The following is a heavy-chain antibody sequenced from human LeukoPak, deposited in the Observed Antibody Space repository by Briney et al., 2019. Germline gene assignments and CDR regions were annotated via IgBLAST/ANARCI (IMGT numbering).Heavy chain of an antibody. CDR3: TRGALFDY. Sequence: SETLSLTCTVSGGSISSYYWSWIRQPPGKGLEWIGYIYYSGSTNYNPSLKSRVTISVDTSKNQFSLKLSSVTAADTAVYYCTRGALFDYWGQGTLVTVSS. CDR1: GGSISSYY. CDR2: IYYSGST. J-gene: IGHJ4*02. V-gene: IGHV4-59*01.